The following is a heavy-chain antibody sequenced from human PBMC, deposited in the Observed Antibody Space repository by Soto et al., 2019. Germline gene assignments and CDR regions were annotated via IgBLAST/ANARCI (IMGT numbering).Heavy chain of an antibody. D-gene: IGHD1-26*01. CDR3: ARGILVGATPSDYYYGMDV. CDR2: IWYDGSNK. Sequence: PGGSLRLSCAASVLPFSSYGMHWVRQAPGKGLEWVAVIWYDGSNKYYADSVKGRFTISRDNSKNTLYLQMNSLRAEDTAVYYCARGILVGATPSDYYYGMDVWGQGTTVTVSS. CDR1: VLPFSSYG. J-gene: IGHJ6*02. V-gene: IGHV3-33*01.